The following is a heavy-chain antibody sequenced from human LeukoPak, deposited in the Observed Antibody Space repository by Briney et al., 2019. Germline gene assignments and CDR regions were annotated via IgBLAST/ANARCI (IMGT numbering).Heavy chain of an antibody. CDR1: GFTFSSYG. CDR2: IPYDGSVK. CDR3: ATAKRYCSGGSCPDTPEFDY. V-gene: IGHV3-30*03. Sequence: GGSLRLSCAASGFTFSSYGMHWVRQAPGKGLEWVAAIPYDGSVKYYEDSVKGRFTISRVNAKNTLYLQMDSLRPEDTAVYYCATAKRYCSGGSCPDTPEFDYWGQGTLVTVSS. D-gene: IGHD2-15*01. J-gene: IGHJ4*02.